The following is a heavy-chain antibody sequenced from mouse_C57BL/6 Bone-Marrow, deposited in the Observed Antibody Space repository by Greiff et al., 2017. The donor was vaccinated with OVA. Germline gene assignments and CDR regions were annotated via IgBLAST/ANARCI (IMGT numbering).Heavy chain of an antibody. CDR1: GYTFTDYN. CDR2: INPNNGGT. Sequence: DVQLVESGPELVKPGASVKIPCKASGYTFTDYNMDWVKQSHGKSLEWIGDINPNNGGTIYNQKFKGKATLTVDKSSSTAYMELRSLTSEDTAVYYCARECQGAMDYWGQGTSVTVSS. CDR3: ARECQGAMDY. J-gene: IGHJ4*01. V-gene: IGHV1-18*01. D-gene: IGHD3-2*02.